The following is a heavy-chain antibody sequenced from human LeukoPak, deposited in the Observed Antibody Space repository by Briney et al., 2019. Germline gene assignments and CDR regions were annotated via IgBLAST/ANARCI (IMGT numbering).Heavy chain of an antibody. Sequence: GGSLRLSCAASGFTFSSYAMHWVRQAPGKGLEWVANIKQYGSEKYYVDSVKGRFTISRDNAKNSLYLQMNSLRAEDTAVYYCARDEYYDILTGYYWGAFDIWGQGTMVTVSS. V-gene: IGHV3-7*01. CDR2: IKQYGSEK. CDR3: ARDEYYDILTGYYWGAFDI. CDR1: GFTFSSYA. J-gene: IGHJ3*02. D-gene: IGHD3-9*01.